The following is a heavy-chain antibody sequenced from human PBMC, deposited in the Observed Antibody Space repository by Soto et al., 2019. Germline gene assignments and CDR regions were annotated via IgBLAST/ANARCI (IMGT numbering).Heavy chain of an antibody. V-gene: IGHV4-59*01. J-gene: IGHJ4*02. CDR1: GGSISSYY. Sequence: SETVSLTCTVSGGSISSYYWSWIRQPPGKGLGWIGYIYYSGSTNYNPSLKSRVTISVDTSKNQFSLKLSSVTAADTAVYYCVRSYGYYYFVYSGQGTLVTVSS. D-gene: IGHD5-18*01. CDR2: IYYSGST. CDR3: VRSYGYYYFVY.